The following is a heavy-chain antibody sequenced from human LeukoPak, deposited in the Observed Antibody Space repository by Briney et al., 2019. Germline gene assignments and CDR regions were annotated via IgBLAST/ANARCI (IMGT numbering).Heavy chain of an antibody. V-gene: IGHV4-59*01. J-gene: IGHJ6*03. CDR1: GGSISSYY. CDR3: ARVANAYYYYYYMDV. CDR2: IYYSGST. Sequence: SETLSLTCTVSGGSISSYYWSWIRQPPGKGLEWMGYIYYSGSTNYNPSLKSRVTISVDTSKNQFSLKLSSVTAADTAVYYCARVANAYYYYYYMDVRGKGTTVTVSS.